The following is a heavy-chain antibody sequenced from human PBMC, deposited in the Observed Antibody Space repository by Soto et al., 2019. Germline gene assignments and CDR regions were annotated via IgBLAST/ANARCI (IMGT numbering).Heavy chain of an antibody. CDR2: TYYSGST. Sequence: PSETLSLTCTVSGGSISSYYWSWIRQPPGKGLEWIGYTYYSGSTNYNPSLKSRVTISVDTSKNQFSLKLGSVTAADTAVYYCARQSCSGGSCYSGYFQHWGQGALVTV. D-gene: IGHD2-15*01. CDR3: ARQSCSGGSCYSGYFQH. J-gene: IGHJ1*01. CDR1: GGSISSYY. V-gene: IGHV4-59*08.